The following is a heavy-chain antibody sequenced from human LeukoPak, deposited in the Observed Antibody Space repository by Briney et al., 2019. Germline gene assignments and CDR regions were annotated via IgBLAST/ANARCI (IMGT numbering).Heavy chain of an antibody. V-gene: IGHV4-34*01. Sequence: PGGSLRLSCAASGFTFSSYSMNWIRQPPGKGLEWIGEINHSGSTSYNPSLNSRVTISIDTSKNQFSLKLSSVTAADTAVYYCARLAIMDYYESSGYTTWGQGTLVTVSS. D-gene: IGHD3-22*01. CDR1: GFTFSSYS. CDR2: INHSGST. J-gene: IGHJ5*02. CDR3: ARLAIMDYYESSGYTT.